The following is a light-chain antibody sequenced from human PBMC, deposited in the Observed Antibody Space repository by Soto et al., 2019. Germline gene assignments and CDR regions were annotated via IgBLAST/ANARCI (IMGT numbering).Light chain of an antibody. J-gene: IGLJ2*01. V-gene: IGLV2-14*01. CDR3: SSYTSSSTVV. CDR1: SSDVGGYNY. Sequence: QSPQTQPPCVSASPGQSITVSCTGTSSDVGGYNYVSLYQQHPGKAPKLMIYEVSNRPSGVSNRFSGSKSGNTASLTISGLQAEDEADYYCSSYTSSSTVVFGGGTKVTVL. CDR2: EVS.